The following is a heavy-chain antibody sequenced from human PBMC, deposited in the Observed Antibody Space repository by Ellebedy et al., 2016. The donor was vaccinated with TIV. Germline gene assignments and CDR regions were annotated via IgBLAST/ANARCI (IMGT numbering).Heavy chain of an antibody. D-gene: IGHD3-10*01. CDR1: GGSISSSSYY. CDR2: IYYSGST. J-gene: IGHJ4*02. CDR3: ARCLKGYYGSGSLGIDY. V-gene: IGHV4-61*05. Sequence: MPSETLSLTCTVSGGSISSSSYYWGWIRQPPGKGLEWIEYIYYSGSTNYNPSLKSRVTISVDTSKNQFSLKLSSGTAADTAVYYCARCLKGYYGSGSLGIDYWGQGTLVTVSS.